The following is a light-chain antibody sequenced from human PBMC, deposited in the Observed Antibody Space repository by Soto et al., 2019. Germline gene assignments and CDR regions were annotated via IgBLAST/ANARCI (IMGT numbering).Light chain of an antibody. CDR3: QTWGTGIRV. CDR2: GTI. Sequence: QSVLTQPPSVSGAPGQRVTISCTGSSSNIGAGYDVHWYQQRPETAPKLLIFGTINRPSGVPDRFSGSKSGTSASLAITGLQAEDEGDYYCQTWGTGIRVFGGGTKLTVL. CDR1: SSNIGAGYD. J-gene: IGLJ3*02. V-gene: IGLV1-40*01.